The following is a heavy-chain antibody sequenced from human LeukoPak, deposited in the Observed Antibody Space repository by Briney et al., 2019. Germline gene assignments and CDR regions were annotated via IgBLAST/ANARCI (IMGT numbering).Heavy chain of an antibody. CDR2: INPNSGGT. V-gene: IGHV1-2*02. CDR1: GYTFTGYY. Sequence: ASVKVSCKASGYTFTGYYMHWVRQAPGQGLEWMGWINPNSGGTNYAQKFQGRVTMTTDTSTSTAYMELRSLRSDDTAVYYCARGELRYFDWLSGWFDPWGQGTLVTVSS. J-gene: IGHJ5*02. D-gene: IGHD3-9*01. CDR3: ARGELRYFDWLSGWFDP.